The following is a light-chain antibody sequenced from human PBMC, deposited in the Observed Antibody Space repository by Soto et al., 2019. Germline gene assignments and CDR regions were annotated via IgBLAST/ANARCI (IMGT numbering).Light chain of an antibody. V-gene: IGKV1-17*01. CDR2: AAS. J-gene: IGKJ1*01. CDR3: QQYNKWPPWT. Sequence: VNMTCRASQGIRSDLGWFQQKPGKAPKRLTYAASSLQSGVPSRFSGSGSGTEFTLTISGLQSDDFALYYCQQYNKWPPWTFGQGTKVDIK. CDR1: QGIRSD.